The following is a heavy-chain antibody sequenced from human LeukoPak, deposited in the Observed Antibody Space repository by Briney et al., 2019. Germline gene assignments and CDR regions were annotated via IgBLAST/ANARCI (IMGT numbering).Heavy chain of an antibody. CDR3: AKDGSYYGFYYFDY. D-gene: IGHD1-26*01. CDR1: GFTFSSYA. CDR2: ISGSGGST. Sequence: GGSLRLSCAASGFTFSSYAMSWVRQPPGKGLEWVSAISGSGGSTYYADSVKGRFTISRDNSKNTLYLQMNSLRAEDTAVYYCAKDGSYYGFYYFDYWGQGTLVTVSS. J-gene: IGHJ4*02. V-gene: IGHV3-23*01.